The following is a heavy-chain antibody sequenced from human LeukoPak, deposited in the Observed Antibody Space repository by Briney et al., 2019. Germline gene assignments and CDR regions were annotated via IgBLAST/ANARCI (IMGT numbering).Heavy chain of an antibody. CDR3: ARLSADNIYYYYYGMDV. CDR2: IYYSGNT. J-gene: IGHJ6*02. D-gene: IGHD2/OR15-2a*01. V-gene: IGHV4-39*01. Sequence: SETLSLTCTVSGGSISGSSYFWGWIREPPGKGLEWIGSIYYSGNTYYNPSLKSRVTISVDTSKNQFSLKLSSVTAADTAVYYCARLSADNIYYYYYGMDVWGQGTTVTVSS. CDR1: GGSISGSSYF.